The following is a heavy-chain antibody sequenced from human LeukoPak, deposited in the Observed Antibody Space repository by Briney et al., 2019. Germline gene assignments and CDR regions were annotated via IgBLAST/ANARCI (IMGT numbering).Heavy chain of an antibody. J-gene: IGHJ4*02. CDR2: ISSSGSPI. V-gene: IGHV3-11*04. CDR3: ARVLLADGYKEMATVGYFDY. D-gene: IGHD5-24*01. CDR1: GFTFSDYY. Sequence: PGGSLRLSCAASGFTFSDYYMSWIRQVPGKGPEWVSYISSSGSPIYYADSVKGRFTISRDNAKNSLYLQMNRLRAEDTAVYYCARVLLADGYKEMATVGYFDYWGQGTLVTVSS.